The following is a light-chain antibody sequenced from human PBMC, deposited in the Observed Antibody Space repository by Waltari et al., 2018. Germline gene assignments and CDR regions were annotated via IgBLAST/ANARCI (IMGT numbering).Light chain of an antibody. CDR1: QSIRSN. V-gene: IGKV3-15*01. Sequence: EIVMPQPLAPLSVFPGERATLSCRASQSIRSNLAWYQHKPGQAPRLLIYGASTRATGIPARFSGSGSGTEFTLTISSLQSEDFAVYFCQQYDNWLGTFGQGTKVEIK. CDR3: QQYDNWLGT. CDR2: GAS. J-gene: IGKJ1*01.